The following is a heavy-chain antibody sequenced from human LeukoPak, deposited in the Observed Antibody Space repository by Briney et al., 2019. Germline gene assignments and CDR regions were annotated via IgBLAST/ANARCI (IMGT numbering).Heavy chain of an antibody. D-gene: IGHD5-18*01. Sequence: GESLKISCKGSGYSFTSYWIGWVRQMPGKGLEWMGIIYPGDSDTRYSPSFQGQVTISADKSISTAYLQWSSLKASDTAMYYCARHRATTSYGYSWQDLTLQIDYWGQGTLVTVSS. V-gene: IGHV5-51*01. CDR3: ARHRATTSYGYSWQDLTLQIDY. CDR2: IYPGDSDT. J-gene: IGHJ4*02. CDR1: GYSFTSYW.